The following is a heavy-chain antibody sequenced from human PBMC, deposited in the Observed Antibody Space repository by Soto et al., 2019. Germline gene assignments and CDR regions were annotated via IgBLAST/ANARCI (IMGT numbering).Heavy chain of an antibody. CDR2: ISGYNGNT. CDR3: ARDKVRGGFDI. D-gene: IGHD3-10*01. J-gene: IGHJ3*02. CDR1: GYSFSNYN. Sequence: QVQLVQSGPELKKPGASVKVSCRSSGYSFSNYNFCWVRQAPGQGLEWLGWISGYNGNTKYAQKFQGRVTMTTDSFTSTAYMELTSMRSDDTAVYYCARDKVRGGFDIWGQGTMVTVSS. V-gene: IGHV1-18*01.